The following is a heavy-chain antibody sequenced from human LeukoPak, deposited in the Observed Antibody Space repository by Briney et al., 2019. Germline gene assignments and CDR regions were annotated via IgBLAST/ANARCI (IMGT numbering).Heavy chain of an antibody. J-gene: IGHJ4*02. CDR3: AREAVNYGDYIIFDY. D-gene: IGHD4-17*01. V-gene: IGHV4-61*01. Sequence: PSETLSLTCTVSGGSVSSGSYYWSWIRQPPGKGLEWIGYIYYSGSTNYNPSLKSRVTISVDTSKNQFSLKLSSVTAADTAVYYCAREAVNYGDYIIFDYWGREPWSPSPQ. CDR2: IYYSGST. CDR1: GGSVSSGSYY.